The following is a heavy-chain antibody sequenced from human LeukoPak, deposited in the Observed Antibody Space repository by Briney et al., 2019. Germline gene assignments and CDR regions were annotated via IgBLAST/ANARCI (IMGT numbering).Heavy chain of an antibody. D-gene: IGHD3-22*01. J-gene: IGHJ4*02. V-gene: IGHV3-11*01. Sequence: PGGSLRLSCAASGFTLSDYYMSWIRQAPGKGLEWVSYISSSGSTIYYADSVKGRFTISRDNAKNSLYLQMNSLRAEDTAVYYCRYYYDSSGPRPWDYWGQGTLVTVSS. CDR3: RYYYDSSGPRPWDY. CDR2: ISSSGSTI. CDR1: GFTLSDYY.